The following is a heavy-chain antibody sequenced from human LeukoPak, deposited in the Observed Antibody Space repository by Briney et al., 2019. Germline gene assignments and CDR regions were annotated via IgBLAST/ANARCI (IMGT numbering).Heavy chain of an antibody. D-gene: IGHD3-22*01. J-gene: IGHJ5*02. Sequence: GASVKVSCKASGYSFTTYDINWVRQATGQGLEWMGWMNPNSGDTGYAQKSQGRVTMTRDTSISTAFMELSSLRSEDTAVYYCARTFYYDSGRSPNWFDPWGQGTLVTVSS. CDR3: ARTFYYDSGRSPNWFDP. CDR1: GYSFTTYD. V-gene: IGHV1-8*01. CDR2: MNPNSGDT.